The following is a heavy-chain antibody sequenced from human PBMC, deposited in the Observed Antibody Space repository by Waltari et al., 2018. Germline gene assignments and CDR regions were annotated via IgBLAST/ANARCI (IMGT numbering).Heavy chain of an antibody. Sequence: QLQLQESGPGLVKPSETLSLTCTVPGGSLSSSRYYWGWVRQPPGKGLEWIGSIYYSGSTYYNPSLKSRVTISVDTSKNQFSLRVSSVTAADTAVFYCARMVRGYCSSTSCHTDHWGQGTLVTVSS. D-gene: IGHD2-2*01. V-gene: IGHV4-39*07. CDR1: GGSLSSSRYY. J-gene: IGHJ4*02. CDR3: ARMVRGYCSSTSCHTDH. CDR2: IYYSGST.